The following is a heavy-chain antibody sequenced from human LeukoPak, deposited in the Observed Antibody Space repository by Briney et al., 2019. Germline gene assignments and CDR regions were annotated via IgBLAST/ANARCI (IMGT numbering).Heavy chain of an antibody. CDR3: ASARGPGYWDYYYYMDV. J-gene: IGHJ6*03. CDR2: INPNSGGT. Sequence: WASVKVSCKASGYTFTGYYMHWVRQAPGQGLEWMGWINPNSGGTNYAQKFQGRVTMTRDTSISTAYMELSRLRSDDTAVYYCASARGPGYWDYYYYMDVWGKGTTVTVSS. D-gene: IGHD2-2*03. CDR1: GYTFTGYY. V-gene: IGHV1-2*02.